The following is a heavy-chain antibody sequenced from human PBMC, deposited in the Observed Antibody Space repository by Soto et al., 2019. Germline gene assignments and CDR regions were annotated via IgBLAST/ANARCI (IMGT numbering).Heavy chain of an antibody. CDR1: GFTFSSYW. Sequence: EEHLVESGGGLVQPGGSLRLSCAASGFTFSSYWMHWVRQAPGKGLVWVSRINPGGTITDYADSVKGRFTISRDNAKKTVYLQVNSLRGDDTAEYFCARVPIGKYGVWNYWGQGTLVTVSS. J-gene: IGHJ4*02. CDR3: ARVPIGKYGVWNY. D-gene: IGHD2-8*01. CDR2: INPGGTIT. V-gene: IGHV3-74*01.